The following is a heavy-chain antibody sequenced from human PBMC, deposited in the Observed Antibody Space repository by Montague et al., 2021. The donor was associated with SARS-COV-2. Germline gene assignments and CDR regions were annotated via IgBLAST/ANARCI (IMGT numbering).Heavy chain of an antibody. J-gene: IGHJ4*02. CDR2: ISTRSSYT. V-gene: IGHV3-21*01. Sequence: SLRLSCAASGFTFNSSALHWVRQAPGKGLEWVSLISTRSSYTYYADSVKGRFTISRDNAKHSLYLQLNSLRVEDTALYYCARNNSQRIIHTWGDGNFDCWGQGTLVTVSS. CDR1: GFTFNSSA. D-gene: IGHD1-14*01. CDR3: ARNNSQRIIHTWGDGNFDC.